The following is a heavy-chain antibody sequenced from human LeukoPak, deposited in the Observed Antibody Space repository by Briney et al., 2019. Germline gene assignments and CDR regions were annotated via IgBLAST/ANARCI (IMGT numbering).Heavy chain of an antibody. V-gene: IGHV3-7*03. D-gene: IGHD3-22*01. CDR3: ARGYYYDSSGYYDIDY. CDR2: IKEDGSER. Sequence: GGSLRLSCEGSAFIFSGHWMNWARQTPGKGLEWVASIKEDGSERQYVDSVKGRFSISRDNTKGSLFLQLNSLRAEDTAVYYCARGYYYDSSGYYDIDYWGQGTLVTVSS. CDR1: AFIFSGHW. J-gene: IGHJ4*02.